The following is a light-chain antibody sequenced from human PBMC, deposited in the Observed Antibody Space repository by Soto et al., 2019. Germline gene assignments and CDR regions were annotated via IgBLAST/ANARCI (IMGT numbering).Light chain of an antibody. CDR3: QQYYSTPQA. CDR1: QSVLYRSNNKNY. Sequence: DIVMTQSPDSLAVSLGERATINCKSSQSVLYRSNNKNYLAWYQQKPGQPPKLLIYWASTRESGVPDRFSGSGSGTDFTLTISSLQAEDVAVYYCQQYYSTPQAFGQGTKVDIK. J-gene: IGKJ2*01. V-gene: IGKV4-1*01. CDR2: WAS.